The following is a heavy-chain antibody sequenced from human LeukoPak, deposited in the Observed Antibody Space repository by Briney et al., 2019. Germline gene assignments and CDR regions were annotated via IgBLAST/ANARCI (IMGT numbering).Heavy chain of an antibody. J-gene: IGHJ4*01. CDR2: INHSGST. V-gene: IGHV4-34*01. CDR3: ARARGTVAIDY. CDR1: GASFSGYD. D-gene: IGHD5-12*01. Sequence: SATLSPTCAVYGASFSGYDWTWSRQPPGKGLEGIGEINHSGSTKYNPSLKRRVTISTDTSMNQFSLKMRSMTAADTALYYCARARGTVAIDYWGQGTRVTVSS.